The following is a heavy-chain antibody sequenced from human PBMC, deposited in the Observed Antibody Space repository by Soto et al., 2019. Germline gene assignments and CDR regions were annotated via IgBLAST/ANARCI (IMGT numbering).Heavy chain of an antibody. V-gene: IGHV3-23*01. CDR2: IGSSGAPT. J-gene: IGHJ4*02. D-gene: IGHD1-20*01. CDR1: GFTFSSYA. CDR3: AKSTDGISAFDY. Sequence: EVQLLESGGGLVQPGGSLRLSCAASGFTFSSYAMSWVRQAPGKGLEWVSAIGSSGAPTYYADSVKGRFTISRDNSKNTLYLQVNSLRAEDTAVYYCAKSTDGISAFDYLGQGTLVTVPS.